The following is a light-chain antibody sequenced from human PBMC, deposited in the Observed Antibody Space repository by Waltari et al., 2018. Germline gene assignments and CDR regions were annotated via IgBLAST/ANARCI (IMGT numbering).Light chain of an antibody. CDR3: TSYTSKNTFI. Sequence: QSALTQPASVFGSLGQSVTTSCTGTATAIGGYDSVSWYQPHSGNAPKLLIFAVSIRPSEISARFSASKSGNTASLSISGLQTEDEADYHCTSYTSKNTFIFGGGTRLTVL. V-gene: IGLV2-14*03. CDR1: ATAIGGYDS. J-gene: IGLJ2*01. CDR2: AVS.